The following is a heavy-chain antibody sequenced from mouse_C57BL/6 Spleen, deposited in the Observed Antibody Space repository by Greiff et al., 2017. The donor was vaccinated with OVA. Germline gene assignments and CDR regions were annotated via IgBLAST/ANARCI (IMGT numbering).Heavy chain of an antibody. Sequence: EVKLQESGAELVRPGASVKLSCTASGFNIKDDCMHWVQQRPDQGLEWIGSIDPADSDTDYADKLQGRSTITADTSSNTAYLQLSSLTSEDTAVYYCTRGGTKVAFDYWGQGTTLTVSS. CDR1: GFNIKDDC. J-gene: IGHJ2*01. CDR2: IDPADSDT. CDR3: TRGGTKVAFDY. D-gene: IGHD1-3*01. V-gene: IGHV14-4*01.